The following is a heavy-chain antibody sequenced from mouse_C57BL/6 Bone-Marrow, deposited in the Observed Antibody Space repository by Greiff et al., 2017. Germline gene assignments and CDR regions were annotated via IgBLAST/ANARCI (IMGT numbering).Heavy chain of an antibody. D-gene: IGHD2-14*01. Sequence: QVQLQQSGAELARPGASVKLSCKASGYTFTSYGISWVKQSTGQGLEWIGELSPRNGTTYCNEKFKGKATLTADKSSSTAYMELRSLTSEDSAVYFCAIGDYYAMDYWGQGTSVTVSS. V-gene: IGHV1-81*01. CDR3: AIGDYYAMDY. J-gene: IGHJ4*01. CDR1: GYTFTSYG. CDR2: LSPRNGTT.